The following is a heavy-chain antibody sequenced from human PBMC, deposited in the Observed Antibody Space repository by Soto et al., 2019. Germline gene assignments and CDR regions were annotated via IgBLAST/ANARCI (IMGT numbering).Heavy chain of an antibody. CDR3: ARAGIRGEMATTVMYYYGMDV. V-gene: IGHV4-34*01. D-gene: IGHD1-1*01. J-gene: IGHJ6*02. CDR1: GGSFRGYY. CDR2: INHSGSS. Sequence: LSLTCTVSGGSFRGYYWGWVRQPPGKGLEWIGEINHSGSSNYHPSLKSRVTISVATSKNQFSLTVNSVTPADTAVYYCARAGIRGEMATTVMYYYGMDVWGQGTTVTVSS.